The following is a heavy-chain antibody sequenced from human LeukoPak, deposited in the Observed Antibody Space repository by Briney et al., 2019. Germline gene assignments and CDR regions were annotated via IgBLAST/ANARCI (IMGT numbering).Heavy chain of an antibody. CDR1: GFTFSSYA. V-gene: IGHV3-30-3*01. D-gene: IGHD3-3*01. CDR2: ISYDGSNK. J-gene: IGHJ5*02. CDR3: ARDGAPFGVVNGNWFDP. Sequence: GGSLRLSCAASGFTFSSYAMHWVRQAPGKGLEWVAVISYDGSNKYYADSVKGRFTISRDNSKNTLYLQMNSLRAEDTAVYYCARDGAPFGVVNGNWFDPWGQGTLVTVSS.